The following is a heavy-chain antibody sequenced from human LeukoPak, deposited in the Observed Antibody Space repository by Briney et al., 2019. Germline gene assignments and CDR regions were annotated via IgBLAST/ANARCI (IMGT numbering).Heavy chain of an antibody. CDR3: ARGEIAVAESFDY. Sequence: SETLSLTCTVSGGSISSGSYYWSWIRQPAGKGLEWIGRIYTSGSTNYNPSLKSRVTISVDTSKNQFSLKLSSVTAADTAVYYCARGEIAVAESFDYWGQGTLVTVSS. V-gene: IGHV4-61*02. CDR1: GGSISSGSYY. J-gene: IGHJ4*02. CDR2: IYTSGST. D-gene: IGHD6-19*01.